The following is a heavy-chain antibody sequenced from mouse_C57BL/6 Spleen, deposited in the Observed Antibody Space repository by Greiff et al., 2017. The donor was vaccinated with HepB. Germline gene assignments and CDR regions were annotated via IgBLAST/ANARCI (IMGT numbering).Heavy chain of an antibody. CDR2: INPNNGGT. CDR3: ARGGYDGYYEGFAY. CDR1: GYTFTDYN. Sequence: VQLQQSGPELVKPGASVKMSCKASGYTFTDYNMHWVKQSHGKSLEWIGYINPNNGGTSYNQKFKGKATLTVNKSSSTAYMELRSLTSEDSAVYYCARGGYDGYYEGFAYWGQGTLVTVSA. V-gene: IGHV1-22*01. J-gene: IGHJ3*01. D-gene: IGHD2-3*01.